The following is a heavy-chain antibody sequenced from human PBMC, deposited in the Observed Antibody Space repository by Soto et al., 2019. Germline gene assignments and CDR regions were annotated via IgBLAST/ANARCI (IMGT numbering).Heavy chain of an antibody. CDR3: AKCGYGSSGRLLRYFQH. CDR1: GFTFSSYS. V-gene: IGHV3-21*01. J-gene: IGHJ1*01. D-gene: IGHD3-22*01. Sequence: PGGSLRLSCAASGFTFSSYSMNWVLQAPGKGLEWVSSISSSSSYIYYADSVKGRFTISRDNAKNSLYLQMNSLRAEDTAVYYCAKCGYGSSGRLLRYFQHWGQGTLVTVSA. CDR2: ISSSSSYI.